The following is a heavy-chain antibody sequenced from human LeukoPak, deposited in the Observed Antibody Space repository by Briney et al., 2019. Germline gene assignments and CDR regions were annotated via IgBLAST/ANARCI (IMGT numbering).Heavy chain of an antibody. D-gene: IGHD6-13*01. CDR3: VREAPFGAAFDY. CDR1: GFTFSSYN. V-gene: IGHV3-21*01. Sequence: GGSLRLSCAASGFTFSSYNMNWVRQAPGKGLEWVSCVSDSSNYIYYADSVKGRFTISRDNAKNSLYLELNSLRAEDTAVYHCVREAPFGAAFDYWGQGTLVTVSS. J-gene: IGHJ4*02. CDR2: VSDSSNYI.